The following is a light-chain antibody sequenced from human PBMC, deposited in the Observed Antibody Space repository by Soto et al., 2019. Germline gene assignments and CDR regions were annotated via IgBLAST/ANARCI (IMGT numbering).Light chain of an antibody. V-gene: IGLV2-18*02. J-gene: IGLJ1*01. Sequence: QSVLTQPPSVSGSPVQSVAISCTGTGSDIGTYNRVSWYQQPPGTAPKLMIYDVSDRPSGVPDRFSGSKSGNTASLTISGLQAEDEADYYCSSYTSSSPYVFGTGTKVTVL. CDR2: DVS. CDR3: SSYTSSSPYV. CDR1: GSDIGTYNR.